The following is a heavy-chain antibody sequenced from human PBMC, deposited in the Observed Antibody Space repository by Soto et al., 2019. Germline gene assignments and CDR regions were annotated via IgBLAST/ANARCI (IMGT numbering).Heavy chain of an antibody. V-gene: IGHV3-30*18. CDR3: AKDPRDTAMAHYYYYYGMDV. D-gene: IGHD5-18*01. CDR1: GFTFSSYG. Sequence: GSLRLSCAASGFTFSSYGMHWVRQAPGKGLEWVAVISYDGSNKYYADSVKGRFTISRDNSKNTLYLQMSSLRAEDTAVYYCAKDPRDTAMAHYYYYYGMDVWGQGTTVTVSS. J-gene: IGHJ6*02. CDR2: ISYDGSNK.